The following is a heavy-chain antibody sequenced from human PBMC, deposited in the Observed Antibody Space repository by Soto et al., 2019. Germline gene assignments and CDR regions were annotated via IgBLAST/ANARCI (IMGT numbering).Heavy chain of an antibody. Sequence: QLHLVQSGAVVKKPGASVTVSCSASGYPVTAYYMHWVRQAPGRGLEWMGGINPATGAAKYTQPFQGRVTMTRDTSTSTVFMELSGLTSEDSVVFYCARGGGVGVAGSAAFDMWGQGTLVTVSS. V-gene: IGHV1-2*05. CDR2: INPATGAA. CDR1: GYPVTAYY. J-gene: IGHJ3*02. CDR3: ARGGGVGVAGSAAFDM. D-gene: IGHD3-3*01.